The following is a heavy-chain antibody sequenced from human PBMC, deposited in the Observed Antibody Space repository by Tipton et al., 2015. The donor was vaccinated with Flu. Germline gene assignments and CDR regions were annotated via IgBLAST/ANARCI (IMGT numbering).Heavy chain of an antibody. D-gene: IGHD2-2*01. V-gene: IGHV4-38-2*02. CDR1: ADSIGSY. CDR3: ARDPSLGMPDYFDY. Sequence: TLSLTCNVSADSIGSYWGWIRQPPGKGLEWIATIHRSGSTKYNPSLKSRVTISVDTSKNQFYLEMRSVTAADMAVYYCARDPSLGMPDYFDYWGQGTLVTASS. J-gene: IGHJ4*02. CDR2: IHRSGST.